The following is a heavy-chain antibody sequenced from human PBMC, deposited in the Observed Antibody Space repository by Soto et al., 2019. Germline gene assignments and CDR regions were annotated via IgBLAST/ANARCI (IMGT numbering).Heavy chain of an antibody. V-gene: IGHV1-69*01. D-gene: IGHD2-15*01. Sequence: QVQLVQSGAEVKKPGSSVKVSCKASGGTFSSYAISWVRQAPGQGLEWMGGIIPIFGTANYAQKFQGRVTITADESTSTAYMELSSLRSEDTAVYYCANYGYCSGGSCYSNFDYWGQGTLVTVSS. CDR1: GGTFSSYA. J-gene: IGHJ4*02. CDR2: IIPIFGTA. CDR3: ANYGYCSGGSCYSNFDY.